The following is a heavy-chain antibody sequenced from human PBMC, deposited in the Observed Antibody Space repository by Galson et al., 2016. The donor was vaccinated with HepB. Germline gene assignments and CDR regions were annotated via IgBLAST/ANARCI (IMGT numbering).Heavy chain of an antibody. J-gene: IGHJ4*02. CDR2: ISGYNGNT. V-gene: IGHV1-18*01. CDR3: ARDQYCSSSSCYTKDFDY. Sequence: SCKASGYTFTSYGISWVRQAPGQGLEWMGWISGYNGNTNYAQKLQGRVTMTKDTSTSTAYMELRSLRSDDTAVYYCARDQYCSSSSCYTKDFDYWGQGTLVTVSS. CDR1: GYTFTSYG. D-gene: IGHD2-2*02.